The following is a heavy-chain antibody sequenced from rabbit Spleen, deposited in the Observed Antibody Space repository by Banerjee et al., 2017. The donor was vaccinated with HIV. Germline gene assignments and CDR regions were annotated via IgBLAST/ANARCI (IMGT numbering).Heavy chain of an antibody. CDR3: ARAPYAGIAVYGYAQNL. Sequence: QEQLEESGGDLVKPEGSLTLTCIASGFSFSSSYWICWVRQAPGKGLEWIACIYAGSSGSTYYASWAKGRFTISKTSSTTMTLRMTSLSAADTATYFCARAPYAGIAVYGYAQNLWGPGTLVTVS. V-gene: IGHV1S45*01. CDR2: IYAGSSGST. J-gene: IGHJ4*01. D-gene: IGHD6-1*01. CDR1: GFSFSSSYW.